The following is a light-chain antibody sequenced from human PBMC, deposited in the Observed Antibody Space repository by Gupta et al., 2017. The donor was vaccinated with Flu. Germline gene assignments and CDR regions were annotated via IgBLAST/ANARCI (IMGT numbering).Light chain of an antibody. CDR2: GAS. CDR1: QSVSSSY. J-gene: IGKJ3*01. V-gene: IGKV3-20*01. Sequence: EIVLTQSPGTLSLSPGERATLSCRASQSVSSSYLAWYQQKPGQAPRLLIYGASSRATGIPDRFSGSGSGRDFTLTISRPEPEDFAVYCCQQSGSSPFTFGPGTRVDIK. CDR3: QQSGSSPFT.